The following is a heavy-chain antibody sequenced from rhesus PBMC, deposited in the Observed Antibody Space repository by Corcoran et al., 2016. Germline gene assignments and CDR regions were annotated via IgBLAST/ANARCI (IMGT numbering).Heavy chain of an antibody. J-gene: IGHJ4*01. CDR3: ARDPGTVGDY. D-gene: IGHD5-24*01. CDR1: GDSISSGYD. CDR2: IYGSSGST. Sequence: QVQLQESGPGVVKPAETLSLTCAVSGDSISSGYDGSWIRQPPGKGLEWIGYIYGSSGSTNYNPSLTNRVTISKDTSKNQFSLKLSSVTAADMAVYYCARDPGTVGDYWGQGVLVTVSS. V-gene: IGHV4-76*01.